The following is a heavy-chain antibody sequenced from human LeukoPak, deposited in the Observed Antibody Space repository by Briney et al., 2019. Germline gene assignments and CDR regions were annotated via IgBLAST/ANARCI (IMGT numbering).Heavy chain of an antibody. V-gene: IGHV3-7*01. J-gene: IGHJ4*02. CDR1: GFTFDMYW. D-gene: IGHD6-19*01. CDR3: ARGIAVAGRLSDY. CDR2: IKQDGGEK. Sequence: GGSLRLSCAASGFTFDMYWMSWVRQAPGKGLGWVATIKQDGGEKYYVDSVKGRFTISRDNAKNSLYLQMNSLRAEDTAVYYCARGIAVAGRLSDYWGQGTLVTVSS.